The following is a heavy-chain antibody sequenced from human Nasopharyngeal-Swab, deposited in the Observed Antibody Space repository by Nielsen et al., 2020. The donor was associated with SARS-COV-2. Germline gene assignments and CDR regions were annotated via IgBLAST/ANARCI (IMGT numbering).Heavy chain of an antibody. CDR3: AKDKAHSTFDY. D-gene: IGHD4-11*01. Sequence: GGSLRLSCAASGFTFSNYVMNWVRQAPGKGLEWVSATTNSGGSTYYADSVKGRFTISRDNSKNTLFLQMNSLRAEDTAVYYCAKDKAHSTFDYWAREPWSPSPQ. J-gene: IGHJ4*02. CDR2: TTNSGGST. V-gene: IGHV3-23*01. CDR1: GFTFSNYV.